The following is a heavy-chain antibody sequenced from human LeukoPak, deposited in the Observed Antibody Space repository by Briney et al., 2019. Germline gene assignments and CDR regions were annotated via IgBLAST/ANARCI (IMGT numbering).Heavy chain of an antibody. CDR1: GFTFSNYG. V-gene: IGHV3-23*01. Sequence: GGSLRLSCEASGFTFSNYGMSWVRQAPGKGLEWVSTVSGDGGSTHYTDSGKGLFTISRDNSKNTLYLQMNSLRVEDTAVYYCARVLWFGECLFDYWGQGTLVTVSS. CDR3: ARVLWFGECLFDY. J-gene: IGHJ4*02. CDR2: VSGDGGST. D-gene: IGHD3-10*01.